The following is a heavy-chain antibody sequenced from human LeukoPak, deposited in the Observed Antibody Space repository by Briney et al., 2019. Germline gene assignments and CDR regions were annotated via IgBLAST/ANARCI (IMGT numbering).Heavy chain of an antibody. CDR2: IIPILGIA. Sequence: GASVKVSCKASGGTFSSYAISWVRQAPGQGLEWMGRIIPILGIANYAQRFQGRVTITADKSTSTAYMELSSLRSEDTAVYYCARVTDYGMDVWGQGTTVTVSS. CDR3: ARVTDYGMDV. V-gene: IGHV1-69*04. CDR1: GGTFSSYA. D-gene: IGHD3-16*01. J-gene: IGHJ6*02.